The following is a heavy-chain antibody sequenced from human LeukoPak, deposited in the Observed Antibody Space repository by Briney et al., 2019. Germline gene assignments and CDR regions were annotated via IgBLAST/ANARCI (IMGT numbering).Heavy chain of an antibody. CDR2: INFDGSSS. CDR1: EFTFTSYW. J-gene: IGHJ3*02. CDR3: ARDLSFYYDSSGYYFSDAFDI. D-gene: IGHD3-22*01. V-gene: IGHV3-74*01. Sequence: GGSLRLSCAASEFTFTSYWMHWVRQAPGKGLVWVSRINFDGSSSTYADSVKGRFTISRDNAKNSLYLQMNSLRAEDTAVYYCARDLSFYYDSSGYYFSDAFDIWGQGTMVTVSS.